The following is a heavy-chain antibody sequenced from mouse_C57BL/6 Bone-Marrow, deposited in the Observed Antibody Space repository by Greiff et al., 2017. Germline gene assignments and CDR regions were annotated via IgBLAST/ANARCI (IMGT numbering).Heavy chain of an antibody. J-gene: IGHJ4*01. Sequence: VQLQQPGAELVMPGASVKLSCKASGYTFTSYWMHWVKQRPGQGLEWIGEIDPSDSYTNYNQKFKGKSTLTVDKSSSTAYMQLSSLTSEDSAVYYCAREGYYGSSEAMDYWGQGTSVTVSS. CDR3: AREGYYGSSEAMDY. CDR2: IDPSDSYT. D-gene: IGHD1-1*01. V-gene: IGHV1-69*01. CDR1: GYTFTSYW.